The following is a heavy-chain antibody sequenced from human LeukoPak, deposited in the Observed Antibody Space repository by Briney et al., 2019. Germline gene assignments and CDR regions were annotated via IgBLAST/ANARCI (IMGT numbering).Heavy chain of an antibody. D-gene: IGHD6-6*01. CDR3: ARTGGYSSSPDY. CDR2: IKQDGSEN. V-gene: IGHV3-7*01. Sequence: GGSLRLSCAASGFTSSSYWMSWVRQAPGKGLEWVANIKQDGSENYYVDSVKGRFTISRDNAKNSLYLQMNSLRAEDTAVYYCARTGGYSSSPDYWGQGTLVTVSS. CDR1: GFTSSSYW. J-gene: IGHJ4*02.